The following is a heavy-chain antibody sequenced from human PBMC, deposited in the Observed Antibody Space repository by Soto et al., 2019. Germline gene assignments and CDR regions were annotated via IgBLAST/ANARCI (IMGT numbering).Heavy chain of an antibody. V-gene: IGHV4-30-2*01. J-gene: IGHJ6*02. CDR3: ARVSMVRGITYYYYYYGMDV. Sequence: SETLSLTCAVSGGSISSGGYSWSWIRQPPGKGLEWIGYIYHSGSTYYNPSLKSRVTISVDRSKNQFSLKLSSVTAADTAVYYCARVSMVRGITYYYYYYGMDVWGRGTTVTVSS. D-gene: IGHD3-10*01. CDR1: GGSISSGGYS. CDR2: IYHSGST.